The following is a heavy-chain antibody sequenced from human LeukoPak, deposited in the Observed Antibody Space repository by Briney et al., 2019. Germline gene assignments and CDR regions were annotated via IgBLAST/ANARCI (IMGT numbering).Heavy chain of an antibody. CDR2: IYTSGST. CDR3: ARDTTVTTYYYYYYYMDV. J-gene: IGHJ6*03. V-gene: IGHV4-61*02. CDR1: GGSISSGSYY. D-gene: IGHD4-17*01. Sequence: SQTLSLTCTVSGGSISSGSYYWSWIRQPAGKGLEWIGRIYTSGSTNYNPSLKSRVTMSVDTSKNQFSLKLSSVTAADTAVYYCARDTTVTTYYYYYYYMDVWGKGTTVTVSS.